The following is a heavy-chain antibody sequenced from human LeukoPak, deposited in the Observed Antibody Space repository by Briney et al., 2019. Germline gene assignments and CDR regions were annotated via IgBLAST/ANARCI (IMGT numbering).Heavy chain of an antibody. V-gene: IGHV1-2*02. J-gene: IGHJ5*02. Sequence: ASVKVSCKASGYTFTGYYMHWVRQAPGQGLEWMGWINPNSGGTNYAQKFQGRVTMTRDTSISTAYMELSRLRSDDTAVYYCASPSGYCSGGSCPPWFDPWGQGTLVTVSS. CDR1: GYTFTGYY. CDR2: INPNSGGT. CDR3: ASPSGYCSGGSCPPWFDP. D-gene: IGHD2-15*01.